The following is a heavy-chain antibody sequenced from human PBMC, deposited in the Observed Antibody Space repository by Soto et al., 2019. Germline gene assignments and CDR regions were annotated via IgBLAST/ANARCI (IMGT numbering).Heavy chain of an antibody. CDR2: FDPEDGET. D-gene: IGHD4-17*01. CDR3: ATVAYGDYDFDY. Sequence: ASVKGSCKVSGYTLTELSMHWVRQAPGKGLEWMGGFDPEDGETIYAQKFQGRVTMTEDTSTDTAYMELSSLRSEDTAVYYCATVAYGDYDFDYWGQGTLVTVSS. CDR1: GYTLTELS. V-gene: IGHV1-24*01. J-gene: IGHJ4*02.